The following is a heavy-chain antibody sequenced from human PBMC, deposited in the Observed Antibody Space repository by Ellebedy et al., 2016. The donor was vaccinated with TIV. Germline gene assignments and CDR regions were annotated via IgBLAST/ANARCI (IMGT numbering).Heavy chain of an antibody. CDR2: IKPDGSET. Sequence: GESLKISCAASGFTFGTSWMSWVRQAPGKGLKWVANIKPDGSETFYVASVKGRFTISRDNAKNSLYLQMNSLRAEDTAVYFCARAQVHASPDPRYTNSWYVDYFDYWGQGALATVSS. J-gene: IGHJ4*02. D-gene: IGHD6-13*01. CDR1: GFTFGTSW. CDR3: ARAQVHASPDPRYTNSWYVDYFDY. V-gene: IGHV3-7*01.